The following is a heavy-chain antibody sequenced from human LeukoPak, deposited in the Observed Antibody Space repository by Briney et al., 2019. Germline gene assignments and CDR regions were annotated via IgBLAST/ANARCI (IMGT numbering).Heavy chain of an antibody. CDR1: GFTFSSYA. CDR3: AKELLWFGELSPFDY. CDR2: ISGSGGST. J-gene: IGHJ4*02. Sequence: GGSLRLSCAASGFTFSSYAMSWVRQAPGKGLEWVSAISGSGGSTYYADSVKGRFTISRDDSKNTLYLQMNSLRAEDTAVYYCAKELLWFGELSPFDYWGQGTLVTVSS. V-gene: IGHV3-23*01. D-gene: IGHD3-10*01.